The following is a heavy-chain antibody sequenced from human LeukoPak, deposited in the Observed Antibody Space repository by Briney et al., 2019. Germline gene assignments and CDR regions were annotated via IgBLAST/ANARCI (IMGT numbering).Heavy chain of an antibody. Sequence: SETLSLTCAVYGGSFRGYYWSWIRQPPGKGLGWIGEINHSGSTNYNPSLKSRVTISVDTSKNHFSLQLSSVTAADTAVYYCARAMTKVTPFDYWGQGTLVTVSS. V-gene: IGHV4-34*01. CDR3: ARAMTKVTPFDY. J-gene: IGHJ4*02. D-gene: IGHD4-17*01. CDR2: INHSGST. CDR1: GGSFRGYY.